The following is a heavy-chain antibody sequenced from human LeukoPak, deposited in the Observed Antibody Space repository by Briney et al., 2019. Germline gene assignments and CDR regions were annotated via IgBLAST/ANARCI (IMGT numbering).Heavy chain of an antibody. D-gene: IGHD5-24*01. J-gene: IGHJ4*02. CDR1: GFTFSSSA. Sequence: GGSLRLSCAASGFTFSSSAMSGVRQAPGKGLEWVSTISGSGSGSSTYYADSVKGRFTISRDNSKNTLYLQMNSLRAEDTAVYYCAKSGYNRFDYWGQGTLVTVSS. CDR2: ISGSGSGSST. V-gene: IGHV3-23*01. CDR3: AKSGYNRFDY.